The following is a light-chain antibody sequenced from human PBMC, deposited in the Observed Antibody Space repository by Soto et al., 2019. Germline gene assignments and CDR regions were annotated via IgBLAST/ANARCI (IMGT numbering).Light chain of an antibody. Sequence: EIVMTQSPATLSVSPGERATLSCRASQSVSSNLAWFQQKPGQAPRLLIYDASTRATGIPAGFSGSGSATEFTLTINSLQSEDFAVYYCQQYNNWPPDFTFGQGTKLEIK. CDR3: QQYNNWPPDFT. CDR1: QSVSSN. J-gene: IGKJ2*01. CDR2: DAS. V-gene: IGKV3-15*01.